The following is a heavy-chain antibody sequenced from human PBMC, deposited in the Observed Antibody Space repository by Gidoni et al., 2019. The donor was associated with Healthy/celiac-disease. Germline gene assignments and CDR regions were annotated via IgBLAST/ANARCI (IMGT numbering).Heavy chain of an antibody. V-gene: IGHV2-70*01. D-gene: IGHD3-9*01. J-gene: IGHJ3*02. CDR2: IDWDDDK. Sequence: STSGMCVSWIRQPPWKALEWLALIDWDDDKYYSTSLKTSLTISKDTSKNQVVLTMTNMDPVDTATYYCARRTGILDAFDIWGQGTMVTVSS. CDR3: ARRTGILDAFDI. CDR1: STSGMC.